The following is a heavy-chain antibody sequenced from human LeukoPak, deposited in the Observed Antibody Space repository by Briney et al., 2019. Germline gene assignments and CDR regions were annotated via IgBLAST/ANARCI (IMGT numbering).Heavy chain of an antibody. J-gene: IGHJ5*02. CDR1: GFTFSNYA. Sequence: GRSLRLSCAASGFTFSNYAMHWVRQAPGKGLEWVALISYDGSDEYYADSVKGRFTISRDNSKNTLYLQMNSLRAEDTAVYYCTRDGAYSSSRGNWFDPWGQGTLVTVSS. D-gene: IGHD6-13*01. CDR2: ISYDGSDE. CDR3: TRDGAYSSSRGNWFDP. V-gene: IGHV3-30-3*01.